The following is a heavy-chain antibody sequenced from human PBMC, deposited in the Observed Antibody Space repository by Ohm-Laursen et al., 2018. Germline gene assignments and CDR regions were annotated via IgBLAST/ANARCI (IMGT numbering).Heavy chain of an antibody. Sequence: ESLKISCKASGYSFTSYWIGWVRQKPGKGLEWMGIIYLGDSNIKYSPSFQGQVTMSVDKSINTAYLQWRSLKASDTAMFYCARSLYGGGIYYFDFWGQGTLLTVSS. CDR2: IYLGDSNI. V-gene: IGHV5-51*01. CDR1: GYSFTSYW. CDR3: ARSLYGGGIYYFDF. D-gene: IGHD3-16*01. J-gene: IGHJ4*02.